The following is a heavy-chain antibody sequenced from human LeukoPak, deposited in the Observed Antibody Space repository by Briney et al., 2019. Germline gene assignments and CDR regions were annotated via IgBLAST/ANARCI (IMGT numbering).Heavy chain of an antibody. CDR2: ISPYNGNT. CDR3: AREMDTIVNHFDY. J-gene: IGHJ4*02. Sequence: ASVKVSCKASGYTFTTYGISWLRQAPGQGLEWMGWISPYNGNTNYAQKLQGRVTMTTDTSTTTAYMELRSLRSDDTAVYYCAREMDTIVNHFDYWGQGTLVTVSS. CDR1: GYTFTTYG. D-gene: IGHD5-24*01. V-gene: IGHV1-18*01.